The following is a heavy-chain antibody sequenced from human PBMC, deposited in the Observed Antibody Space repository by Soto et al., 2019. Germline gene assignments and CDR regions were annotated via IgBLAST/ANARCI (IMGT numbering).Heavy chain of an antibody. V-gene: IGHV4-30-2*01. CDR3: VIMLPYYDILTGYYRPYYFDY. Sequence: SETLSLTCPVSRSSIRSGVYSWCWIRQPAGKGLGWIGYIYHSGSTYYIPSLKIRVTLSVDRSKYHFSLKLSSVIAADTAVYYFVIMLPYYDILTGYYRPYYFDYWGQGALVTVS. CDR2: IYHSGST. J-gene: IGHJ4*02. D-gene: IGHD3-9*01. CDR1: RSSIRSGVYS.